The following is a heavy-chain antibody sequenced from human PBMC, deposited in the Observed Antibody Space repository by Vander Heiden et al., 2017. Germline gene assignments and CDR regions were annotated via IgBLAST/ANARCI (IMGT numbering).Heavy chain of an antibody. Sequence: EVQLVESGGGLVQPDRSLRLSCAASGFTFDGYVMHWVRQAPGKGLEWVSGITWNSGSIAYADSVKGRFPISRDNAKNSLYLQMNSLRVEDTAVYYCAKDMRGNSYYGMDVWGQGTTVTVSS. D-gene: IGHD1-1*01. V-gene: IGHV3-9*01. CDR1: GFTFDGYV. CDR3: AKDMRGNSYYGMDV. CDR2: ITWNSGSI. J-gene: IGHJ6*02.